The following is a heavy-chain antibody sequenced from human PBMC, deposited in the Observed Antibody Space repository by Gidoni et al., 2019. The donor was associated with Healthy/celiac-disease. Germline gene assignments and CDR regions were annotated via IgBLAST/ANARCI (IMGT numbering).Heavy chain of an antibody. CDR3: TRPPGIAVAGTDY. Sequence: EVQLVASGGGLAQPGGSLKLSCPASGFTSSGSAMHWVRQASGNGLEWVGRIRSKANSYATAYAASVKGRFTISRDDSKNTAYLQMNSLKTEDTAVYYCTRPPGIAVAGTDYWGQGTLVTVSS. V-gene: IGHV3-73*02. CDR1: GFTSSGSA. J-gene: IGHJ4*02. D-gene: IGHD6-19*01. CDR2: IRSKANSYAT.